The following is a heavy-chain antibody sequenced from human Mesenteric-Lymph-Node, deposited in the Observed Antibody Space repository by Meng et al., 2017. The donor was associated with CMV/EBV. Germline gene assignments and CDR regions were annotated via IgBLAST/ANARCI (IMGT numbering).Heavy chain of an antibody. V-gene: IGHV4-39*01. CDR3: ARHSARLVTNFDY. D-gene: IGHD3-16*01. CDR1: GGSISSSSYY. CDR2: IYYSGSTY. Sequence: QLQLLESCAGLVKPSATMAITCTVSGGSISSSSYYWGWIRQPQGKGLEWIGYIYYSGSTYYYNPSLKTRVTISVDTSKNQFSLKLSSVTAADTAVYYCARHSARLVTNFDYWGQGTLVTVSS. J-gene: IGHJ4*02.